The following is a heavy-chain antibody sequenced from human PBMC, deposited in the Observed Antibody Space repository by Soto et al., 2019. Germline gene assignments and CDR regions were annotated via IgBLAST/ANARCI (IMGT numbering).Heavy chain of an antibody. CDR2: INHSGST. D-gene: IGHD3-10*01. CDR3: ASSLWFGELFYYYYGMDV. J-gene: IGHJ6*02. V-gene: IGHV4-34*01. CDR1: GGSFSGYY. Sequence: PSETLSLTCAVYGGSFSGYYWSWIRQPPGKGLEWIGEINHSGSTNYNPSLKSRVTISVDTSKNQFSLKLSSVTAADTAVYYCASSLWFGELFYYYYGMDVWGQGTTVTVSS.